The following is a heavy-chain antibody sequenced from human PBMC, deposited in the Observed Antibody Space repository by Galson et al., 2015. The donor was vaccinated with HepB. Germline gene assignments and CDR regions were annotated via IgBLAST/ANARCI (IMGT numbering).Heavy chain of an antibody. J-gene: IGHJ5*02. CDR2: ISGSGSST. V-gene: IGHV3-23*01. D-gene: IGHD2-21*01. CDR1: GFTFSSYA. Sequence: SLRLSCAASGFTFSSYAMSWVRQAPGKGLEWVSAISGSGSSTSYADSVKGRFTLSRDNSKNTLYLQMNSLRAEDTAVYYCAKAFYTGTCVVGCGFDPWGQGTLVTVSS. CDR3: AKAFYTGTCVVGCGFDP.